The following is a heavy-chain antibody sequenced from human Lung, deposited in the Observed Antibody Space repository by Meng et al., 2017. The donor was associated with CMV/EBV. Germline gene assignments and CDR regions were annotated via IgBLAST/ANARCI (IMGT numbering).Heavy chain of an antibody. D-gene: IGHD3-10*01. Sequence: SXTLSLXCTVSRGSINSGDYYWSWIRQSPGKGLEWIGYIYYSGDTDYNPSLRSRVTISMDTSKNQFSLELSSVTAADTAVYFCAIQSAPYYYGSGRHFPDWXRGTXVTVSS. J-gene: IGHJ4*02. CDR3: AIQSAPYYYGSGRHFPD. CDR1: RGSINSGDYY. CDR2: IYYSGDT. V-gene: IGHV4-30-4*02.